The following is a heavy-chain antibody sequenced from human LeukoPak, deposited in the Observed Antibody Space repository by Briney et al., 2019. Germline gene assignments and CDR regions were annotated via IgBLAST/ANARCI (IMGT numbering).Heavy chain of an antibody. J-gene: IGHJ4*02. D-gene: IGHD6-19*01. Sequence: GGSLRLSCAASGFTFSNYVMSWVRQAPGKGLEWVSDISGSDDSTYYADSVKGRFTISRDNSKNTLYLQMNSLRVEDTAAYYCAKVRAPSGWFNSDYWGQGTLVTVSS. CDR3: AKVRAPSGWFNSDY. CDR1: GFTFSNYV. V-gene: IGHV3-23*01. CDR2: ISGSDDST.